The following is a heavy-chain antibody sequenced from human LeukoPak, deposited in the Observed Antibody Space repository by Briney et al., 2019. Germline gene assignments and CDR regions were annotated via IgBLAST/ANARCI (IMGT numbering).Heavy chain of an antibody. V-gene: IGHV4-31*03. CDR2: IYYSGSS. CDR1: GGSISSGGYY. J-gene: IGHJ5*02. Sequence: PSENLSLTCTVSGGSISSGGYYWSWIRQHPGKGLEWIGYIYYSGSSYYNPSLKSRVTISVDTSKNQFSLKLSSVTAADTAVYYCAIGHDYGDFLFDPWGQGTLVTVSS. D-gene: IGHD4-17*01. CDR3: AIGHDYGDFLFDP.